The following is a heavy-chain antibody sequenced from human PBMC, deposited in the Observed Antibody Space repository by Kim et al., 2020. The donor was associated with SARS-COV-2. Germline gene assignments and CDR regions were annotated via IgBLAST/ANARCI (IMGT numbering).Heavy chain of an antibody. CDR2: IWYDGSNK. D-gene: IGHD2-2*01. CDR1: GFTFSSYG. V-gene: IGHV3-33*06. CDR3: AKDASCSDAAYFDS. J-gene: IGHJ4*02. Sequence: GGSLRLSCAASGFTFSSYGMHWVRQAPGKGLEWVAVIWYDGSNKYYADSVKGRFTISRDISKNKLYLQMNSLRAEATALCDCAKDASCSDAAYFDSWRQ.